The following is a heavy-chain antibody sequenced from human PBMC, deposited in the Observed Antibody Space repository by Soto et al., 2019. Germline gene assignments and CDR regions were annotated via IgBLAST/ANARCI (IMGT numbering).Heavy chain of an antibody. CDR2: INPNSGGT. D-gene: IGHD3-3*01. Sequence: ASVKVSCKASGYTFTGYYMHWVRQAPGQGLEWTGWINPNSGGTNYAQKFQGRVTMTRDTSISTAYMELSRLRSDDTAVYYCARYPHYDFWSGYPSMDVWGQGTTVTVSS. J-gene: IGHJ6*02. V-gene: IGHV1-2*02. CDR3: ARYPHYDFWSGYPSMDV. CDR1: GYTFTGYY.